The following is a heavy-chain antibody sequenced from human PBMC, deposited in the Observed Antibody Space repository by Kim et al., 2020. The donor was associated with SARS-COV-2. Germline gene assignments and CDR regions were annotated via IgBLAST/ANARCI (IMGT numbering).Heavy chain of an antibody. CDR1: GGSISSYY. Sequence: SETLSLTCTVSGGSISSYYWSWIRQPAGKGLEWIGRIYTSGSTNYNPSLKSRVTMSVDTSKNQFSLKLSSVTAADTAVYYCARVGYCSGGSCYSTWSDPWGQGTLVTVSS. D-gene: IGHD2-15*01. CDR3: ARVGYCSGGSCYSTWSDP. CDR2: IYTSGST. J-gene: IGHJ5*02. V-gene: IGHV4-4*07.